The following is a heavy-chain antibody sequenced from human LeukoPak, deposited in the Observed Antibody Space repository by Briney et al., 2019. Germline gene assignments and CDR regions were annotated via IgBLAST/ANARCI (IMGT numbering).Heavy chain of an antibody. Sequence: NPSQTLSLTCTVSGGSISSYYWSWIRQPPGKGLEWIGYIYYSGSTNYNPSLKSRVTISVDTSKNQFSLKLSSVTAADTAVYYCARHGSGYDFDYWGQGTLVTVSS. CDR2: IYYSGST. J-gene: IGHJ4*02. D-gene: IGHD5-12*01. CDR3: ARHGSGYDFDY. CDR1: GGSISSYY. V-gene: IGHV4-59*08.